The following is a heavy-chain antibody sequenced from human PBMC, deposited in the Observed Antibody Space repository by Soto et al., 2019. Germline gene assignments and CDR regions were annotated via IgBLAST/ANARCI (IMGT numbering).Heavy chain of an antibody. CDR2: FIPMFNRP. CDR1: GGTFSSYA. CDR3: ARGQFHHVSNYYYALDV. J-gene: IGHJ6*02. V-gene: IGHV1-69*01. Sequence: QVQLVQSGAEVKKPGSSVKVSCKVSGGTFSSYAISWVRQAPGQGLERMGGFIPMFNRPHSARKFQGRVTITADESTSTAYMDLSSLRSEDPAVYYCARGQFHHVSNYYYALDVWGQGTTVTVSS.